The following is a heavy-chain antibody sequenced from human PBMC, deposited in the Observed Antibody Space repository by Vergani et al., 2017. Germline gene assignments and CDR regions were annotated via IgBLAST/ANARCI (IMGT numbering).Heavy chain of an antibody. Sequence: QVQLQESGPGLVKPPGTLSLTCAVSGGSISGTNWWSWVPQSPGKGLGWIGEIYHSGITNYNPSLKSRVTISVDKYKNQFSLKLSSVTAADTAVYYCASNGYYCLDYWGRGTLVTVSS. CDR1: GGSISGTNW. CDR3: ASNGYYCLDY. D-gene: IGHD3-22*01. V-gene: IGHV4-4*03. J-gene: IGHJ4*02. CDR2: IYHSGIT.